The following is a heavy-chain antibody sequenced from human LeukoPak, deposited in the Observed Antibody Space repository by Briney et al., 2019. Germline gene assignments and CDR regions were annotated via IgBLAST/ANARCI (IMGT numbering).Heavy chain of an antibody. CDR1: GGSFSGYY. Sequence: SETLSLTCAVYGGSFSGYYWSWIRQPPGKGLEWIGEILHSGSTNYTPSLKSRVTISVDTSKSQFSLKLSSVTAADTAVYYCARGGGGPIGRGYCSGGSCYRMDVWGQGTTVTVSS. V-gene: IGHV4-34*01. CDR2: ILHSGST. D-gene: IGHD2-15*01. CDR3: ARGGGGPIGRGYCSGGSCYRMDV. J-gene: IGHJ6*02.